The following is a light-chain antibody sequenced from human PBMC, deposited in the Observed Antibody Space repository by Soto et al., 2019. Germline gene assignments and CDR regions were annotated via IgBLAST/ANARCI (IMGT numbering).Light chain of an antibody. V-gene: IGLV2-14*03. CDR1: SSDVGGNH. CDR2: DVS. Sequence: QSALTQPASVSGSPGQSITLSCTGTSSDVGGNHVSWYQQHPGKAPRLMIYDVSNRPSGISNRFSGSKSDNTASLTISGLQADDEADYYCSSHTSTSRYVFGTGTKVTVL. J-gene: IGLJ1*01. CDR3: SSHTSTSRYV.